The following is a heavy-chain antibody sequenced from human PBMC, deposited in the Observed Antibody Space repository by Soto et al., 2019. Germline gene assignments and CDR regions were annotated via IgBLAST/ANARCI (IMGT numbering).Heavy chain of an antibody. J-gene: IGHJ6*03. CDR2: INESGST. V-gene: IGHV4-34*01. Sequence: QVQLQQWGAGLLKPSETLSLTCAVYDGSFSGYYWSWIRQPPGKGLEWIGEINESGSTKYNPSLKRRVTISVDTTKNQFSLKLSSVTAADKAVYYCARGLILGYGELSRRGDHYSYMDVWGKGTTVTVSS. D-gene: IGHD3-10*01. CDR1: DGSFSGYY. CDR3: ARGLILGYGELSRRGDHYSYMDV.